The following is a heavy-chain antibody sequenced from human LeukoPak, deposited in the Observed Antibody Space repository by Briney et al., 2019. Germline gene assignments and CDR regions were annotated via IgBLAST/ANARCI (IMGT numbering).Heavy chain of an antibody. CDR2: ISSSSSYI. D-gene: IGHD3-22*01. V-gene: IGHV3-21*01. CDR1: GFTFSSYS. Sequence: GGSLRLSCAAPGFTFSSYSMNWVRQAPGKGLEWVSSISSSSSYIYYVDSVKGRFTISRDNAKNSLYLQMNSLRAEDTAVYCCARGQLYYDSSGFDYWGRGTLVTVSS. CDR3: ARGQLYYDSSGFDY. J-gene: IGHJ4*02.